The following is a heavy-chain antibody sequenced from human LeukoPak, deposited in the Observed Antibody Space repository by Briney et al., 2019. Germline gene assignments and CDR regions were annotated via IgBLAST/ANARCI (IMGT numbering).Heavy chain of an antibody. D-gene: IGHD3-22*01. CDR2: IYSGGAT. V-gene: IGHV3-53*01. CDR1: GFTVSRNY. Sequence: PGGSLTLSCAASGFTVSRNYMTWVRQAPGKGLEWVSVIYSGGATYYADSVKGRFTISRDNSKNTLYLQMNSLRAEDTDVYYCARTSGYPYNFDNWGRGTLVTVSS. CDR3: ARTSGYPYNFDN. J-gene: IGHJ4*02.